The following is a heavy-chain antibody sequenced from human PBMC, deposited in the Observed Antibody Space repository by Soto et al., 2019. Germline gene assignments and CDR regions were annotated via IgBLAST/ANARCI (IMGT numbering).Heavy chain of an antibody. Sequence: GGSLRLSCAASGFTFSDYTMNWVRQAPGKGLEWVSSISANGGSTYYADSVKGRFTISRDNSKNTLYLQMNSLRAEDTAVYYCARDQTYYDSSAYAFDYWGQGTLVTVSS. CDR3: ARDQTYYDSSAYAFDY. J-gene: IGHJ4*02. CDR1: GFTFSDYT. CDR2: ISANGGST. D-gene: IGHD3-22*01. V-gene: IGHV3-23*01.